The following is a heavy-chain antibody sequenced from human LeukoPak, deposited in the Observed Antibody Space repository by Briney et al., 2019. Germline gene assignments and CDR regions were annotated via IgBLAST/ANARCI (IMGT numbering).Heavy chain of an antibody. CDR3: ARVRSGSYPYYFDY. CDR1: GFTFSSYW. V-gene: IGHV3-74*01. CDR2: INTDGSST. J-gene: IGHJ4*02. D-gene: IGHD1-26*01. Sequence: GGSLRLSCAASGFTFSSYWMHWVRQAPGKGLVWVSRINTDGSSTSYADSVKGRFTISRDNAKNTVYLQMNSLRAEDTAVYYCARVRSGSYPYYFDYWGQGTLVTVSS.